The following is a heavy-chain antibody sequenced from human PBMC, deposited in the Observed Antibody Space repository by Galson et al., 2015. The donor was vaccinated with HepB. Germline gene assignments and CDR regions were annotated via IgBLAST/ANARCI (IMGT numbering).Heavy chain of an antibody. V-gene: IGHV3-23*01. CDR1: GFTFTSFA. CDR3: AKDRNDYGDYYSDS. CDR2: ISGSGART. D-gene: IGHD4-17*01. Sequence: LRLSCAASGFTFTSFAMNWVRQAPEKGLEWVSIISGSGARTYSADSVKGRFTISRDNSKSTLYLQMNSLRAEDTAVYYCAKDRNDYGDYYSDSWGQGTLVTVSS. J-gene: IGHJ4*02.